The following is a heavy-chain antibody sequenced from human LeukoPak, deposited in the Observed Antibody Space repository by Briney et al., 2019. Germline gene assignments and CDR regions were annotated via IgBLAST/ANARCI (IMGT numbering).Heavy chain of an antibody. V-gene: IGHV3-30-3*01. Sequence: PGGSLRLSCAASGFTFSSYAMHWVCQAPGKGLEWVAVISYDGSNKYYADSVKGRFTISRDNSKNTLYLQMNSLRAEDTAVYYCARDTATIVNYFDYWGQGTLVTVSS. J-gene: IGHJ4*02. CDR3: ARDTATIVNYFDY. CDR1: GFTFSSYA. D-gene: IGHD5-12*01. CDR2: ISYDGSNK.